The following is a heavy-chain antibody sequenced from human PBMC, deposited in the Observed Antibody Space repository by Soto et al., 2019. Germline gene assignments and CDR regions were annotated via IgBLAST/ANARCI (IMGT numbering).Heavy chain of an antibody. CDR1: GGSLSSSNW. CDR2: IFYSGST. Sequence: SETLSVMSAASGGSLSSSNWWSWVRQPPGKALEWLGEIFYSGSTKYNPSLNSRVTISADQSKNHLSLRLSSVTAADTAVYYCVHHGGDPYYHDFWRQVILVTVSS. CDR3: VHHGGDPYYHDF. J-gene: IGHJ4*01. D-gene: IGHD4-17*01. V-gene: IGHV4-4*02.